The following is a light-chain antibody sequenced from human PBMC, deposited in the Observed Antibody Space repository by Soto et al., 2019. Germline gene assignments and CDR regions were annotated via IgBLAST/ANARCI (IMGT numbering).Light chain of an antibody. CDR2: GAS. CDR1: QSVSSSY. J-gene: IGKJ2*01. CDR3: QQYGSSPLYT. V-gene: IGKV3-20*01. Sequence: EIVLTQSPGTLSLSPGERATLSCRASQSVSSSYLAWYQQKHGQAPRLLIYGASSRATGITDRFSGSGSGTDFTLTISRLEPEDFAVYYCQQYGSSPLYTFGQGTKLEIK.